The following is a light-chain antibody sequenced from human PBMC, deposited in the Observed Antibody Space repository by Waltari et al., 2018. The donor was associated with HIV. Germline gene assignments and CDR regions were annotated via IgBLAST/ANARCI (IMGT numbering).Light chain of an antibody. Sequence: ELVMTQSPVTLSVSPGERATLSCRASQSISGNLAWYQQKPGQAPRLLIYGASTRATGIPARFSGSGSGTEFTLTISSLQSEDFAVYYCQQYNNWPRTFGQGTKLEIK. V-gene: IGKV3-15*01. CDR3: QQYNNWPRT. J-gene: IGKJ2*01. CDR2: GAS. CDR1: QSISGN.